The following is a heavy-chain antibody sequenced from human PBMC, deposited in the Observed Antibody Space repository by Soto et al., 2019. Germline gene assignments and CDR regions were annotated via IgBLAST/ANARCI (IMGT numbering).Heavy chain of an antibody. D-gene: IGHD6-19*01. Sequence: EVQLVESGGRLVQPGGSLRLSCAVSEFTFTTYWMTWVRQAPGKGLEWVANIKEDGGQKNYLESVRGRFTISRDNAKKSLFLEMSSLRVEDTAVYFCAGGSGWESESWGQGTLVTVSS. CDR2: IKEDGGQK. V-gene: IGHV3-7*05. CDR1: EFTFTTYW. CDR3: AGGSGWESES. J-gene: IGHJ4*02.